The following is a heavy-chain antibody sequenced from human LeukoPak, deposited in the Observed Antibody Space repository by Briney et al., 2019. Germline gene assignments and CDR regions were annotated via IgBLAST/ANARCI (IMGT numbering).Heavy chain of an antibody. V-gene: IGHV3-23*01. CDR2: IYGSGVSI. CDR1: GFTFEKYV. J-gene: IGHJ4*02. CDR3: AKDLGWELPAEAY. Sequence: GGSLRLSCVASGFTFEKYVMNWVRQAPGKGLEWLATIYGSGVSISYADSVKGRFTISRDDSNNTLYLQMNSLRAEDTAIYFCAKDLGWELPAEAYWGQGILVTVSS. D-gene: IGHD1-26*01.